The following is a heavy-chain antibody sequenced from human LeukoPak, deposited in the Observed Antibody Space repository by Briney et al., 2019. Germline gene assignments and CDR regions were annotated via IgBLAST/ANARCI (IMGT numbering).Heavy chain of an antibody. D-gene: IGHD3-9*01. Sequence: ASVKVSCKASGYTFTGYYMHWVRQAPGQGLEWMGWINPNSGGTNYAQKFQGRVTMTRDTSISTAYMELSRLRSDDTAVYYCAREYYDILTGYFCYWGQGTLVTVSS. V-gene: IGHV1-2*02. J-gene: IGHJ4*02. CDR3: AREYYDILTGYFCY. CDR1: GYTFTGYY. CDR2: INPNSGGT.